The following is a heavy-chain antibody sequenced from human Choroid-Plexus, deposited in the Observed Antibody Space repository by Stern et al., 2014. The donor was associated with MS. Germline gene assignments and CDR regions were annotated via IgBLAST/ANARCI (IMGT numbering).Heavy chain of an antibody. CDR2: VSHDGSYK. V-gene: IGHV3-30*18. J-gene: IGHJ5*02. CDR1: GFTFGSCA. D-gene: IGHD2/OR15-2a*01. CDR3: AKDRQYLTYFFDH. Sequence: VQLVESGGGVVQPGRPLRLSCVAYGFTFGSCAMHWVRQAPGKGLEWVGVVSHDGSYKYYADSVKGRFTISRDNSQNTLYMQMSSLRPEDTAVYYCAKDRQYLTYFFDHWGQGSLVTVSS.